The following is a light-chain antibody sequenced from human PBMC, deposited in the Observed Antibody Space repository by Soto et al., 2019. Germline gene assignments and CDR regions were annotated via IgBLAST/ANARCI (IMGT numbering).Light chain of an antibody. CDR1: QSVSSSY. J-gene: IGKJ4*01. Sequence: EIVLTQSPGTLLLSPGERATLSCRASQSVSSSYLAWYQQKPGQAPRLLIYGASSRATGIPDRFSGSGSGKDFTLTIIRLGPEDFAVYYSQQYGSSPLTFGGGTKV. V-gene: IGKV3-20*01. CDR3: QQYGSSPLT. CDR2: GAS.